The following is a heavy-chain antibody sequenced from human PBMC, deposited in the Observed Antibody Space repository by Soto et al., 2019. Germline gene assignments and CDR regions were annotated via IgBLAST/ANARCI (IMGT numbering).Heavy chain of an antibody. CDR3: ARDRYCSSTSCYESENFDI. Sequence: QVQLQESGPGLVKPSQTLSLTCTVSGGSISSGGYYWSWIRQHPGKGLEWIGYIYYSGSTYYNPSLKRRVTISVDTSKNQFSLKLSSVTAADTAVYYCARDRYCSSTSCYESENFDIWGQGTMVTVSS. CDR1: GGSISSGGYY. V-gene: IGHV4-31*03. J-gene: IGHJ3*02. CDR2: IYYSGST. D-gene: IGHD2-2*01.